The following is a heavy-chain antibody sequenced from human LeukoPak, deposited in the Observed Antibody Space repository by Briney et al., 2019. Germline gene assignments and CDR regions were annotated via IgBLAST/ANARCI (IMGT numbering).Heavy chain of an antibody. V-gene: IGHV4-38-2*01. J-gene: IGHJ5*02. CDR3: ARLPNVTPPLVGS. Sequence: SETLSLTCAVSGYSISSGYYWGWIRQPPGEGLEWIGSINHSGSTYYNPSLKSRVTISVDTSKNQFSLKLSSVTAADTAVYYCARLPNVTPPLVGSWGQGTLVTVSS. CDR2: INHSGST. D-gene: IGHD2-15*01. CDR1: GYSISSGYY.